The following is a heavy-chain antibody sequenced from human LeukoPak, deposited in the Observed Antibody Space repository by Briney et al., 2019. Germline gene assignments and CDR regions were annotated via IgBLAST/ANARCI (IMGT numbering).Heavy chain of an antibody. V-gene: IGHV1-8*01. D-gene: IGHD3-22*01. CDR3: ARGGPYYYDSSGYSGHAFDI. CDR2: MNPNSGNT. Sequence: GASVKVSCKASGYTFTSYDINWVRQASGQGLEWMGWMNPNSGNTGYAQKFQGRVTMTRNTSISTAYMELSSLRSEDTAVYYCARGGPYYYDSSGYSGHAFDIWGQGTMVTVSS. J-gene: IGHJ3*02. CDR1: GYTFTSYD.